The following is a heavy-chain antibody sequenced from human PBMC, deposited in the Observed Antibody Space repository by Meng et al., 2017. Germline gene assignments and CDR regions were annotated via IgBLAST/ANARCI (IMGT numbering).Heavy chain of an antibody. CDR3: ARGLRVGIAAAGTSRY. V-gene: IGHV4-34*01. D-gene: IGHD6-13*01. CDR1: GGSFSGYY. J-gene: IGHJ4*02. Sequence: GSLRLSCAVYGGSFSGYYWSWIRQPPGKGLEWIGEINHSGSTNHNPSLKSRVTISVDTSKNQFSLKLSSVTAADTAVYYCARGLRVGIAAAGTSRYWGQGTLVTVSS. CDR2: INHSGST.